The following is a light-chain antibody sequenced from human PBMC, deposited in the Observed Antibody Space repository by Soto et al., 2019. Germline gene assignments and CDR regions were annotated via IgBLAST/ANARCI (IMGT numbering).Light chain of an antibody. Sequence: DIEMTQSPSPLPAPVGERLTXTCRSSQSISNWLSWYQQKPGTASKVLIYHASNLQSGVPSRFSGSGSGTECTLTISSLQPDDFATDYCQQYNSYSFGQGTKVDIK. CDR1: QSISNW. J-gene: IGKJ1*01. CDR2: HAS. V-gene: IGKV1-5*01. CDR3: QQYNSYS.